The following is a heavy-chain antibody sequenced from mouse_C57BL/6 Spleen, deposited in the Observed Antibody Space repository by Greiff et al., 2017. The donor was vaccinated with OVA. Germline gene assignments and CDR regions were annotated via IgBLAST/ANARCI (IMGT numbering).Heavy chain of an antibody. D-gene: IGHD2-12*01. Sequence: QVQLKESGAELARPGASVKLSCKASGYTFTSYGISWVKQRTGQGLEWIGEIYPRSGNTYYNEKFKGKATLTADKSSSTAYMELRSLTSEDSAVYFCGYADYFDYWGQGTTLTVSS. CDR1: GYTFTSYG. CDR2: IYPRSGNT. J-gene: IGHJ2*01. CDR3: GYADYFDY. V-gene: IGHV1-81*01.